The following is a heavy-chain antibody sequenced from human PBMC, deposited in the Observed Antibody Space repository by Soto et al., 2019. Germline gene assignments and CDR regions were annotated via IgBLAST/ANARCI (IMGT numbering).Heavy chain of an antibody. CDR1: GYTFSSNG. Sequence: QVQLVQSGAEVKKPGASVKVSCKASGYTFSSNGISWVRQAPGQGFEWMGWINGDNGNTNYAQKFRGRVTMTTDTSTSTAYMELRSLRSDDTAIYYCARDLGYGDYGTDFWGQGALVTVSS. CDR2: INGDNGNT. CDR3: ARDLGYGDYGTDF. D-gene: IGHD4-17*01. J-gene: IGHJ4*02. V-gene: IGHV1-18*04.